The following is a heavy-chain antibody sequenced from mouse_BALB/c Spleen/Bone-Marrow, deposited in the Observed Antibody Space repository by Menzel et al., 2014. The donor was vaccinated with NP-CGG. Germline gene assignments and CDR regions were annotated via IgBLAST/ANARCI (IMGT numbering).Heavy chain of an antibody. V-gene: IGHV1-14*01. CDR1: GYTFTSYV. J-gene: IGHJ2*01. CDR2: INPYNDGT. Sequence: EVQLQQSGPELVKPGASVKMSCKASGYTFTSYVMHWVKQKPGQGLEWIGYINPYNDGTKYNEKFKGKATLTSDKSSSTAYMELSSLTSEDSAVYYCARPRQLGLPYYFDYWGQGPLSQSPQ. D-gene: IGHD3-2*01. CDR3: ARPRQLGLPYYFDY.